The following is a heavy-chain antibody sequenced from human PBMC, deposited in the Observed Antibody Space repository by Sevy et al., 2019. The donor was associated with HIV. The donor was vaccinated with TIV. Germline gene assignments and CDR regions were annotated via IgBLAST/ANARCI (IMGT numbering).Heavy chain of an antibody. Sequence: ASVKVSCKASGYTFTSYGISWVRQAPGQGLEWMGWISAYNGNTNNAQTLQGRVTMTTDTSTSTAYMELRSLRSDDTAVYYCARERDIVPIFDYWGQGTLVTVSS. CDR2: ISAYNGNT. CDR3: ARERDIVPIFDY. D-gene: IGHD2-8*01. V-gene: IGHV1-18*01. CDR1: GYTFTSYG. J-gene: IGHJ4*02.